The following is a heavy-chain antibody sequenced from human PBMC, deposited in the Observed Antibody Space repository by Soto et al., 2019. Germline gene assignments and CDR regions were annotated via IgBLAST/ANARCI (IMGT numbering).Heavy chain of an antibody. CDR3: ARWGTTGGLDV. CDR2: TSYDGSNK. D-gene: IGHD3-16*01. CDR1: GFTFRSYV. V-gene: IGHV3-30*19. Sequence: QVQLVESGGGVVQPGASLRLSCVGSGFTFRSYVIHWVRQAPGKGLEWGALTSYDGSNKYYDDSVKGRLTISRDNSRNTVDLHMDSLRLEDTALYYCARWGTTGGLDVWGQGTLVSVSS. J-gene: IGHJ4*02.